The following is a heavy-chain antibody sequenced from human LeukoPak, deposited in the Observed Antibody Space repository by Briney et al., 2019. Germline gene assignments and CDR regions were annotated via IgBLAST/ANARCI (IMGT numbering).Heavy chain of an antibody. J-gene: IGHJ6*02. V-gene: IGHV3-30*18. CDR1: GFTFSSYG. CDR3: AKDLVSSSGYYYYGMDV. Sequence: GRSLRLSCAASGFTFSSYGMHWVRQAPGKGLEWVAVISYDGSNKYYADSVKGRFTISRDNSKNTLYLQMNSLRAEDTAAYYCAKDLVSSSGYYYYGMDVWGQGTTVTVSS. D-gene: IGHD6-13*01. CDR2: ISYDGSNK.